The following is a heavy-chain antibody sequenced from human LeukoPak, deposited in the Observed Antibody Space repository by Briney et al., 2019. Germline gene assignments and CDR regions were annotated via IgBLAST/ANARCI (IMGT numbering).Heavy chain of an antibody. D-gene: IGHD2-2*01. J-gene: IGHJ5*02. CDR1: GGXFSSYA. CDR3: AGHCSSTSCYAIDTENWFDP. CDR2: IIPIFGTA. V-gene: IGHV1-69*13. Sequence: ASVKVSCKASGGXFSSYAISWVRQAPGQGLEWMGGIIPIFGTANYAQKFQGRVTITADESTSTAYMELSSLRSEDTAVYYCAGHCSSTSCYAIDTENWFDPWGQGTLVTVSS.